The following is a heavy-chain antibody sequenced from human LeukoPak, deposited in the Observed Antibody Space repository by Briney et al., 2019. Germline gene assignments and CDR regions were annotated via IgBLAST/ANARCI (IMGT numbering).Heavy chain of an antibody. Sequence: PSETLSLTCAVYGGSFSSYYWSWIRQPPGKGLEWIGEINHSGSTNYNPSLKSRVTISVDTSKNQFSLKLSSVTAADTAVYYCARGATIFGYMNVWGKGTTVTVSS. CDR2: INHSGST. D-gene: IGHD3-3*01. V-gene: IGHV4-34*01. CDR3: ARGATIFGYMNV. CDR1: GGSFSSYY. J-gene: IGHJ6*03.